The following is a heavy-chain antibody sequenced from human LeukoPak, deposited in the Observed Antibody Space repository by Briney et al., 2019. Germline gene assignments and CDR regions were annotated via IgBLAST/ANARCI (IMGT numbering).Heavy chain of an antibody. Sequence: GGSLRLSCAASGFXFSNHGISWVRQAPGKGLEWVSGISGRGGSTSYADAVKGRFSISRDNSKNTLNLQMNSLRAEDTAVYYCAKDRDPLHYYGSASLYLDSWGQGAQVTVSS. CDR3: AKDRDPLHYYGSASLYLDS. V-gene: IGHV3-23*01. D-gene: IGHD3-10*01. CDR2: ISGRGGST. CDR1: GFXFSNHG. J-gene: IGHJ4*02.